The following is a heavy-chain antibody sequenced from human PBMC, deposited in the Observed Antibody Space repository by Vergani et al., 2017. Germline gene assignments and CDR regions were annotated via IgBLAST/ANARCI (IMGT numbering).Heavy chain of an antibody. CDR3: ARDRDIVVVAAAKPYYYYYYGMDV. CDR2: IYTSGST. Sequence: QVQLQESGPGLVKPSQTLSLTCTVSGGSISSGSYYWSWIRQPAGKGLEWIGRIYTSGSTNYNPSLKSRVTISVDTSKNQFSLKLSSVTAADTAVYYCARDRDIVVVAAAKPYYYYYYGMDVWGQGTTVTVSS. CDR1: GGSISSGSYY. V-gene: IGHV4-61*02. J-gene: IGHJ6*02. D-gene: IGHD2-2*02.